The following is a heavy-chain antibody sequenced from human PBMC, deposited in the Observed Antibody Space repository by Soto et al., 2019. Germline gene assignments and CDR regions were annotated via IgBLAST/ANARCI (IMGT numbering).Heavy chain of an antibody. CDR2: IDPNSGDT. J-gene: IGHJ6*02. CDR3: ARMGTFYYYGMDV. Sequence: ASVKVSCKASGYTFTAYYIHWVRQAPGQGLEWMGWIDPNSGDTNSAQKFQGWVTMTRDTSISTAYMELSRLRSDDTAIYSCARMGTFYYYGMDVWGQGTTFTVSS. CDR1: GYTFTAYY. V-gene: IGHV1-2*04. D-gene: IGHD1-1*01.